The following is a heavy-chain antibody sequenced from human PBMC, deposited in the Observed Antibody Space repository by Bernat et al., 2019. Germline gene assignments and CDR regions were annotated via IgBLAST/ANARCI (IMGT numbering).Heavy chain of an antibody. CDR2: IYSGGDT. CDR3: ARLLSGSYYLNYFDY. Sequence: EVQLVESGGGLVKPGGSLRLSCAASGFTVSSNYMSWVRQAPGKGLEWVSVIYSGGDTYYADSVKGGFTISRDSSKNTLYLQMNSLRAEDTAVYYCARLLSGSYYLNYFDYWGQGTLVTVSS. J-gene: IGHJ4*02. V-gene: IGHV3-66*04. CDR1: GFTVSSNY. D-gene: IGHD1-26*01.